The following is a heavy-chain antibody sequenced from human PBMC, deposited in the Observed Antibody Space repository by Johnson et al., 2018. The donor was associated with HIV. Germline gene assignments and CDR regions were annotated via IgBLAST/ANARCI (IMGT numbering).Heavy chain of an antibody. Sequence: QMQLVESGGGVVQPGRSLRLSCASSGFTFSSYAMHWVRQAPGKGLKWVAVISYEGHNKYYADSVKGRFTISHDNSKNTLFLQMNSLRVEDTAVYYCARAQTYYDFWSGYDAFDIWGQGTMVTVSS. CDR1: GFTFSSYA. V-gene: IGHV3-30-3*01. D-gene: IGHD3-3*01. CDR3: ARAQTYYDFWSGYDAFDI. J-gene: IGHJ3*02. CDR2: ISYEGHNK.